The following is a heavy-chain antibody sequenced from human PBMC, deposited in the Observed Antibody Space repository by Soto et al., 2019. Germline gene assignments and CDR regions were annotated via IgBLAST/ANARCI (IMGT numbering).Heavy chain of an antibody. D-gene: IGHD2-2*01. J-gene: IGHJ6*02. Sequence: GGSLRLSCAASGFTFSSYGMHWVRQAPGKGLEWVAVIWYDGSNKYYADSVKGRFTISRDNSKNTLYLQMNSLRAEDTAVYYCAREGVVVPAATPSPYYYYYYGMDVWGQGTTVTVSS. V-gene: IGHV3-33*01. CDR2: IWYDGSNK. CDR3: AREGVVVPAATPSPYYYYYYGMDV. CDR1: GFTFSSYG.